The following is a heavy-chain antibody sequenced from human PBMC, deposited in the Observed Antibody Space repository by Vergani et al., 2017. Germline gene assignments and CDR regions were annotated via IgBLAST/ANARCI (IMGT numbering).Heavy chain of an antibody. CDR3: ARAGYSSGWPRFDY. CDR1: GGSISSSSYY. Sequence: QLQLQESGPGLVKPSETLSLTCTVSGGSISSSSYYWGWIRQPPGKGMEWIGSIYYSGSTYYNPSLKSRVTISVDTSKNQFSLKLSSVTAEDTAVYYCARAGYSSGWPRFDYWGQGTLVTVSS. CDR2: IYYSGST. V-gene: IGHV4-39*01. J-gene: IGHJ4*02. D-gene: IGHD6-19*01.